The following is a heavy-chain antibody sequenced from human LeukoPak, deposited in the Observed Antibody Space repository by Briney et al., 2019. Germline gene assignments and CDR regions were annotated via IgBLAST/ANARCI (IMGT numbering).Heavy chain of an antibody. V-gene: IGHV3-23*01. CDR2: ISGSGGST. CDR1: GFTFSTYW. D-gene: IGHD2-2*02. Sequence: PGGSLRLSCAASGFTFSTYWMSWVRQAPGKGLEWVSAISGSGGSTYYADSVKGRFTISRDNSKNTLYLQMNSLRAEDTAVYYCAKDPLKVVVPAAIPSHYFDYWGQGTLVTVSS. J-gene: IGHJ4*02. CDR3: AKDPLKVVVPAAIPSHYFDY.